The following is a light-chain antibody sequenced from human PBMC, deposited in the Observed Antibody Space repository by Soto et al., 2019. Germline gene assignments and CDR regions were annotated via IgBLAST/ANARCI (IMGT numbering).Light chain of an antibody. J-gene: IGKJ1*01. CDR3: QQRYNWPPWT. CDR1: QSVSDY. Sequence: EIVLTQSPATLSLSPEERATLSCRASQSVSDYLAWYQQKPGQAPRLLIYDASTRATGIPARFSGSGSGTDFTLTISSLEPEDFAVYFCQQRYNWPPWTFGQGTKVEIK. V-gene: IGKV3-11*01. CDR2: DAS.